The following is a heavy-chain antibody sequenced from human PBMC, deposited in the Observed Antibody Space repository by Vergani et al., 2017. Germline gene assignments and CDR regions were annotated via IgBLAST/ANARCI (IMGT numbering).Heavy chain of an antibody. V-gene: IGHV4-61*01. D-gene: IGHD3-3*01. Sequence: QVQLQESGPGLVKPSETLSLTCTVSGGSVSSGSYYWSWIRQPPGKGLEWIGYIYNSGSTNYNPSLKSRVTISVDTSKNQFSLKLSSVTAADTAVYYCARVPNDFWSGYSDAFDIWGQGTMVTVSS. CDR3: ARVPNDFWSGYSDAFDI. J-gene: IGHJ3*02. CDR1: GGSVSSGSYY. CDR2: IYNSGST.